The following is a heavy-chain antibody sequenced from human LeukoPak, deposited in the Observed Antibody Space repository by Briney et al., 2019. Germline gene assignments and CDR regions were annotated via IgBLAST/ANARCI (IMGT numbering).Heavy chain of an antibody. Sequence: ASVKVSCKASGYTFTSYGISWVRQAPGQGLEWMGWISAYNGNTNYAQKFQGRVTMTRNTSISTAYMELSSLRSEDMAVYYCARGGPVGATDWFDPWGQGTLVTVSS. D-gene: IGHD1-26*01. CDR1: GYTFTSYG. J-gene: IGHJ5*02. V-gene: IGHV1-18*03. CDR3: ARGGPVGATDWFDP. CDR2: ISAYNGNT.